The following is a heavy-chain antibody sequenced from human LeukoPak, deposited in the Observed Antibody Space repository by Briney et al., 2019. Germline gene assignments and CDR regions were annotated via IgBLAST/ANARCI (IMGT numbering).Heavy chain of an antibody. Sequence: PGGSLRLSCAASGFIFSDYGMSWVRQAPGKGLEWVSSIGRSADSAVYTHSVQGRFSVSRDNSKNTLNLQMNSLRVEDTAVYYCASDKFDDPSCYYFVGGQGTLVTVSP. V-gene: IGHV3-23*01. CDR2: IGRSADSA. D-gene: IGHD3-22*01. J-gene: IGHJ4*02. CDR1: GFIFSDYG. CDR3: ASDKFDDPSCYYFV.